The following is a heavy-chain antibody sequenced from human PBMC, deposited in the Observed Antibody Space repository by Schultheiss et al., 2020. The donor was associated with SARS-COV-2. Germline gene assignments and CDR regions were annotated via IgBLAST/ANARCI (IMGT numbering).Heavy chain of an antibody. CDR3: ARDLVRFGGYYFDY. V-gene: IGHV3-66*01. J-gene: IGHJ4*02. CDR2: IYSGGST. D-gene: IGHD3-10*01. CDR1: GFTFSSYA. Sequence: GGSLRLSCAASGFTFSSYAMSWVRQAPGKGLEWVSVIYSGGSTYYADSVKGRFTISRDNSKNTLYLQMNSLRAEDTAVYYCARDLVRFGGYYFDYWGQGTLVTVSS.